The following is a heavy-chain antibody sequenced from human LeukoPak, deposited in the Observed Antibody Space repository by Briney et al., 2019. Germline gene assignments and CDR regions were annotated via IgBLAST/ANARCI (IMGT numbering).Heavy chain of an antibody. CDR3: AREPENYPLDY. D-gene: IGHD1-14*01. V-gene: IGHV3-74*01. CDR2: INSDGSST. J-gene: IGHJ4*02. CDR1: GFTFSSYW. Sequence: GGSLRLSCAASGFTFSSYWMHWVRQAPGKGLVWVSRINSDGSSTSYADSVKGRFTISRDNAKNTLYLQMNSLRAEDAAGYYCAREPENYPLDYWGQGTLVHVSS.